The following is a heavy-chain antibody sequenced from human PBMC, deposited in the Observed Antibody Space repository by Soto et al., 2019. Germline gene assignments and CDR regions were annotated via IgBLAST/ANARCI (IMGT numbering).Heavy chain of an antibody. CDR3: ATRSTDYYFY. D-gene: IGHD3-9*01. Sequence: EVQLLESGGGVVQPGGSLRLSCAVSGLTFSSFEMDWVRQAAGKGPEWISYISRGATTTYYADSVRGRFTISRDDVENSVFLQMDSLRVEDTAIYFCATRSTDYYFYWGQGTLVTVSS. CDR2: ISRGATTT. CDR1: GLTFSSFE. V-gene: IGHV3-48*03. J-gene: IGHJ4*02.